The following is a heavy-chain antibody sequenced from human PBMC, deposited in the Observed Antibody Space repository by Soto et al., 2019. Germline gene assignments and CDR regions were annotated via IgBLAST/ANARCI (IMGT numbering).Heavy chain of an antibody. J-gene: IGHJ6*02. V-gene: IGHV4-34*01. CDR1: GGSFSGYY. CDR2: INHSGST. CDR3: ARGDREDIAVVIGVRPGEYGVDV. Sequence: PSETLSLTCAVYGGSFSGYYCIWIRQPPGKGLEWIGEINHSGSTNYNPSLKSRVTISVDTSKNQFSLKLNSVTAADTAVYYCARGDREDIAVVIGVRPGEYGVDVWGQGTTVTV. D-gene: IGHD2-15*01.